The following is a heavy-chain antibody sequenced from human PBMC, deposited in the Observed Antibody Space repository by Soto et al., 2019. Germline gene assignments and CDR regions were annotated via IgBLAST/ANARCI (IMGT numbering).Heavy chain of an antibody. V-gene: IGHV3-30*18. CDR2: ISYDGSNK. Sequence: QVQLVESGGGVVQPGRSLRLSCAASGFTFSSYGMHWVRQAPGKGLEWVAVISYDGSNKYYADSVKGRFTISRDNSKNTLYLQMISLSAEDTAVYYCAKAPHLYDNLSGYLDYWGQGTLVTVSS. D-gene: IGHD3-9*01. J-gene: IGHJ4*02. CDR3: AKAPHLYDNLSGYLDY. CDR1: GFTFSSYG.